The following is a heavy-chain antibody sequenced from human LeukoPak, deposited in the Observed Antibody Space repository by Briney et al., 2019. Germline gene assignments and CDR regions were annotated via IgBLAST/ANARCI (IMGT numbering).Heavy chain of an antibody. CDR1: GGTFSGYA. D-gene: IGHD2-15*01. Sequence: GASVKVSCKASGGTFSGYAISWVRQAPGQGLEWMGRIIPILGIANYAQKFQGRVTITADKSTSTAYMELSGLRSEDTAVYYCARALGYCSGGSCYPGGYWGQGTLVTVSS. CDR2: IIPILGIA. V-gene: IGHV1-69*04. J-gene: IGHJ4*02. CDR3: ARALGYCSGGSCYPGGY.